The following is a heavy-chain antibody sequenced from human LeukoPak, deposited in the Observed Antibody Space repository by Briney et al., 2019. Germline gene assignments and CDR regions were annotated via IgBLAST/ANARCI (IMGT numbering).Heavy chain of an antibody. CDR3: ARAAGGGGNRFDY. J-gene: IGHJ4*02. CDR2: IYSGGST. V-gene: IGHV3-53*01. D-gene: IGHD4-23*01. Sequence: GGSLRLSCAASGFTVSDNYMSWVHQAPGKGLEWVSVIYSGGSTYYADSVKGRFSISRDNSKNTLYLQMDSLRAEDTAVYYCARAAGGGGNRFDYWGQGTLVTVSS. CDR1: GFTVSDNY.